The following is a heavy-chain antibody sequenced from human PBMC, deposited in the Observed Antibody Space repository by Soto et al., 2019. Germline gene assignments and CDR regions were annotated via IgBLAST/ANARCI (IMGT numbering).Heavy chain of an antibody. CDR2: VSAYNGER. D-gene: IGHD2-2*01. J-gene: IGHJ4*01. V-gene: IGHV1-18*01. Sequence: QVQLVQSGAEVKKPGASVKVSCKASGYTFTNYGINWVRQAPGQGLEWLGWVSAYNGERRYAQRVQARVIMTTDTSTTTDHMGFRSLRSVDTAVYYCSSGTSKPASGDYWGQGTLVTVSS. CDR3: SSGTSKPASGDY. CDR1: GYTFTNYG.